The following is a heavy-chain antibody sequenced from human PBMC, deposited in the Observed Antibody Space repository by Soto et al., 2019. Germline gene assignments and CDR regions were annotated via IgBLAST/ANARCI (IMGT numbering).Heavy chain of an antibody. D-gene: IGHD2-8*01. CDR2: IREHGSEV. J-gene: IGHJ4*02. Sequence: WWSLRLSCSASVFSFSSYLMNWFRQAPGKGLEWVAYIREHGSEVFYVDSVKGRFTISRDNAKNSLYLQMNSLRADDTAVYFCARVESNGYFKYWGLGTLVTVSS. CDR1: VFSFSSYL. CDR3: ARVESNGYFKY. V-gene: IGHV3-7*03.